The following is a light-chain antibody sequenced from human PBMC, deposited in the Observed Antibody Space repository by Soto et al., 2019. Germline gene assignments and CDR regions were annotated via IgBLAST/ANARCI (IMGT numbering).Light chain of an antibody. CDR2: DAS. CDR3: QQYNSYSRT. CDR1: QNINNY. Sequence: IHMTHSPSSLWASLADRGTMTFQVIQNINNYLNWYQQKPGRSPKLLIYDASNLEAGVPSRFSGSGSGTEFTLTISSLQPDDFATYYCQQYNSYSRTFGQGTKVDIK. J-gene: IGKJ1*01. V-gene: IGKV1-33*01.